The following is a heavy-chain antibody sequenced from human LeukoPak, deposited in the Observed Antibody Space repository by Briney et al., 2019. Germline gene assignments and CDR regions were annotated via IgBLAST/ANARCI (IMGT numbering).Heavy chain of an antibody. CDR1: GFTFSSYS. Sequence: GGSLRLSCAASGFTFSSYSMNWVRQAPGKGLEWVPYISSSSSTIYYADSVKGRFTISGDNAKNSLYLQMNSLRAEDTAVYYCARSSGYRNGMDVWGQGTTVTVSS. J-gene: IGHJ6*02. CDR2: ISSSSSTI. D-gene: IGHD6-13*01. V-gene: IGHV3-48*01. CDR3: ARSSGYRNGMDV.